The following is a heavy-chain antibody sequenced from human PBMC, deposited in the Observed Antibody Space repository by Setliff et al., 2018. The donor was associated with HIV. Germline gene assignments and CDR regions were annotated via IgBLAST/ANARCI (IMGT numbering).Heavy chain of an antibody. CDR2: IIQSGST. J-gene: IGHJ5*01. CDR1: GGSFSGYY. CDR3: ARGMVRGLRLDS. D-gene: IGHD3-10*01. V-gene: IGHV4-34*01. Sequence: PSETLSLTCAVYGGSFSGYYWSWTRQSPGKGLEWIGEIIQSGSTNYNPSLKSRVTISVDTSKNQLSLKLSSVTAADTAVYYCARGMVRGLRLDSWGQGTLVTVSS.